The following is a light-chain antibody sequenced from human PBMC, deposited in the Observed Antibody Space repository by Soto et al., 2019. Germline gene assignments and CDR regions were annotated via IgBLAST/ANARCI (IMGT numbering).Light chain of an antibody. CDR3: QSYDSSNHAVI. V-gene: IGLV6-57*04. CDR1: SGSIASIF. J-gene: IGLJ2*01. Sequence: LTQPHSVSESPGKTVTISCTRSSGSIASIFVQWYQQRPGSAPTTVIYEDNLRPSGVPDRFSGSIDSSSNSASLTISGLKTEDEADYYCQSYDSSNHAVIFGGGTKLTVL. CDR2: EDN.